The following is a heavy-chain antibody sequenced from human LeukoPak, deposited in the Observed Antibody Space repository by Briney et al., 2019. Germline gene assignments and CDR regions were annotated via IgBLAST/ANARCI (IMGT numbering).Heavy chain of an antibody. J-gene: IGHJ4*02. CDR1: GFTFSSYW. CDR2: INSDGSST. D-gene: IGHD5-18*01. CDR3: ARDRADSYGYFGFDY. Sequence: GGSLRLSCAASGFTFSSYWMHWVRQAPGKGLVWVSRINSDGSSTSYADSVKGRITISRDNAKNTLYLQMNSLRAEDTAVYYCARDRADSYGYFGFDYWGQGTLVTISS. V-gene: IGHV3-74*01.